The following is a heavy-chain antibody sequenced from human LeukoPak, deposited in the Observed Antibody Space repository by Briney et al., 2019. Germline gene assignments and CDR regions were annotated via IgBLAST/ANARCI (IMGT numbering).Heavy chain of an antibody. CDR3: CRVACDSGFCNVDY. D-gene: IGHD3-22*01. V-gene: IGHV4-38-2*02. J-gene: IGHJ4*02. Sequence: SETLSLTCTVSGYSISSGYYWGWIRQPPGKGLEWIGSIYHSGSTYYNPSLKSRVTISVDTSKSHFSLKLSSVTAADTAVYYCCRVACDSGFCNVDYWGQGTLVPVTS. CDR1: GYSISSGYY. CDR2: IYHSGST.